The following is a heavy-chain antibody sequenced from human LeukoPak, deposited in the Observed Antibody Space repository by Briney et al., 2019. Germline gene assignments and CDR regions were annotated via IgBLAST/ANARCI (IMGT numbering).Heavy chain of an antibody. Sequence: GGSLRLSCAASGFTFSSHWMNWVRQAPGKGLEWVSSISRSSGYRNYADLVKGRFTISRDNAQNLLYLQMNSLTAEDTAVFYCARGLTRDSSSSYPSDYWGQGTLVTVSS. CDR3: ARGLTRDSSSSYPSDY. CDR1: GFTFSSHW. V-gene: IGHV3-21*06. D-gene: IGHD6-6*01. J-gene: IGHJ4*02. CDR2: ISRSSGYR.